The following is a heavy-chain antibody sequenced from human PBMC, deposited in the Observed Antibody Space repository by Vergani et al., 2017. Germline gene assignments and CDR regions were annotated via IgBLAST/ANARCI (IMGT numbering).Heavy chain of an antibody. V-gene: IGHV3-7*01. Sequence: EVRLVESGGDLVQPGGSLRLSCAASGFTSSRYWMSWVRQAPGKGREWVANIKQDGGEKYYVDSVKGRLTNSRDNAKNSLFLQMNSLRDEDTAVYYCATSRSLDYWGQGTLVTVSS. CDR1: GFTSSRYW. CDR2: IKQDGGEK. CDR3: ATSRSLDY. J-gene: IGHJ4*02.